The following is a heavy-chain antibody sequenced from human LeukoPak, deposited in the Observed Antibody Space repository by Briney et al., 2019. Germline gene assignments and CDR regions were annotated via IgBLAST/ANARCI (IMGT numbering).Heavy chain of an antibody. D-gene: IGHD4-17*01. Sequence: ASVKVSCKASGYTFTGYYMHWVRQAPGKGVEWMGWINPNSGGTNYAQKFQGRVTMTRDTSISTAYMELSRLRSDDTAVYYCARPLDYGDYLWGQGTLVTVSS. CDR3: ARPLDYGDYL. CDR2: INPNSGGT. J-gene: IGHJ5*02. CDR1: GYTFTGYY. V-gene: IGHV1-2*02.